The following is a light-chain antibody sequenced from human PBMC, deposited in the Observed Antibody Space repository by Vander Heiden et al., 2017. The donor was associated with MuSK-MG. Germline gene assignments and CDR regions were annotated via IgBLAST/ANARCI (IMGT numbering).Light chain of an antibody. V-gene: IGKV3-11*01. J-gene: IGKJ2*01. Sequence: EIVLTQSPATLSLSPGERATLSCRASQSVSSYLAWYQQKPGQAPRLLIYDSSNRATGIPARFSGSGYGTDFTLTISSLEPEDFALYYCQQRSSWPPYTFGQGTKVEIK. CDR2: DSS. CDR3: QQRSSWPPYT. CDR1: QSVSSY.